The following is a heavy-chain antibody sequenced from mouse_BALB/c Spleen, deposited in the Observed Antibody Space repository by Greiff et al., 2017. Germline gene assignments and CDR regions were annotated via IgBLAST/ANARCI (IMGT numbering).Heavy chain of an antibody. V-gene: IGHV14-3*02. Sequence: EVKLQESGAELVKPGASVKLSCTASGFNIKDTYMHWVKQRPEQGLEWIGRIDPANGNTKYDPKFQGKATITADTSSNTAYLQLSSLTSEDTAVYYCARWARYYYGSSYVAYWGQGTTLTVSS. CDR3: ARWARYYYGSSYVAY. D-gene: IGHD1-1*01. J-gene: IGHJ2*01. CDR2: IDPANGNT. CDR1: GFNIKDTY.